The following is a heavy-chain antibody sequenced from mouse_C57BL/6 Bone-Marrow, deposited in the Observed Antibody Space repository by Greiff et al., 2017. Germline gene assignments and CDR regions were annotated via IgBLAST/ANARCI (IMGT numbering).Heavy chain of an antibody. V-gene: IGHV1-55*01. CDR1: GYTFTSYW. D-gene: IGHD4-1*01. Sequence: QVQLQQPGAELVKPGASVKMSCKASGYTFTSYWITWVKQRPGQGLEWIGDIYPTSGRTNYNEKFKSKAILTVDTSSNTAYMQLSSLTSGGSAVFYCARSGPLGRSFDYWGQGTTLTVSS. CDR3: ARSGPLGRSFDY. J-gene: IGHJ2*01. CDR2: IYPTSGRT.